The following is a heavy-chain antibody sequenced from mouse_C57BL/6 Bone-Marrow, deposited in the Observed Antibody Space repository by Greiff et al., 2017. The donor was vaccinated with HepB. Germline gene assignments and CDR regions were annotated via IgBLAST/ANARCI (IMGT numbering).Heavy chain of an antibody. CDR3: TIGGLYAMDY. CDR1: GFNIKDDY. J-gene: IGHJ4*01. Sequence: DVHLVESGAELVRPGASVKLSCTASGFNIKDDYMHWVKQRPEQGLEWIGWIDPENGDTEYASKFQGKATITADTSYNTAYLQLSSLTSEDTAVYYCTIGGLYAMDYWGQGTSVTVSS. CDR2: IDPENGDT. V-gene: IGHV14-4*01.